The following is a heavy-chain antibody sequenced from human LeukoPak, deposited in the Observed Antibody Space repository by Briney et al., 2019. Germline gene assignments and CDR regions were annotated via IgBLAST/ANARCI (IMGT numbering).Heavy chain of an antibody. V-gene: IGHV1-46*01. D-gene: IGHD2-15*01. CDR3: ARDRHCSGGSCYIDY. CDR1: GYTFTSYY. Sequence: ASVKVSCKASGYTFTSYYMHWVRQAPGQGLEWMGTINPSGGSTSYAQKFQGRVTMTRDTSTSTVYMELSSLRSEDTAVYYCARDRHCSGGSCYIDYWGQGTLVTVSS. J-gene: IGHJ4*02. CDR2: INPSGGST.